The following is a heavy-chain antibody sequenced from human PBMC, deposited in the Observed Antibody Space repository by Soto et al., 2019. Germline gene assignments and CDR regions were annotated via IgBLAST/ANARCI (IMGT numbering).Heavy chain of an antibody. Sequence: QVQLVQSGAEVKKPGSSVKVSCKASGGTFSSYAISWVRQAPGQGLEWMGGIIPIFGTANYAQKFQGRVTITADESTSTAYMELSSLGSEDTAVYYCASSYCTNGVCYYYYYGMDVWGQGTTVTVSS. CDR3: ASSYCTNGVCYYYYYGMDV. J-gene: IGHJ6*02. CDR1: GGTFSSYA. D-gene: IGHD2-8*01. CDR2: IIPIFGTA. V-gene: IGHV1-69*01.